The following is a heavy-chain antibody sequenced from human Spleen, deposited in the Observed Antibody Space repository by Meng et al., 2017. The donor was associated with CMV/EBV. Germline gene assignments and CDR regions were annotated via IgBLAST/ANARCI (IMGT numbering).Heavy chain of an antibody. V-gene: IGHV5-51*01. J-gene: IGHJ4*02. CDR3: ARPPHCTGGRCYLSDY. Sequence: GESLKISCEGSGYTFTSYWIGWVRQMPGKGLEWMGIIYPGDSDTTYSPSFQGQVTISADKSISTAYLQWSSLKASDSAMYYCARPPHCTGGRCYLSDYWGQGTLVTVSS. CDR2: IYPGDSDT. CDR1: GYTFTSYW. D-gene: IGHD2-15*01.